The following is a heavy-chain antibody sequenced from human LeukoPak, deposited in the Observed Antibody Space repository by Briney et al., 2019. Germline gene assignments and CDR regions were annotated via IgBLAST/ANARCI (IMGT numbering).Heavy chain of an antibody. Sequence: QTGGSLRLSCTASGFTFSGYWMSWVRQAPGKGLVWLANIKQDGSEQYYADSVRGRFTISRDNAKNSVYLQMNSLRGDDTAVYYCARDYCSGVTCYDGYWGQGTLVTVSS. CDR1: GFTFSGYW. CDR2: IKQDGSEQ. V-gene: IGHV3-7*04. J-gene: IGHJ4*02. CDR3: ARDYCSGVTCYDGY. D-gene: IGHD2-15*01.